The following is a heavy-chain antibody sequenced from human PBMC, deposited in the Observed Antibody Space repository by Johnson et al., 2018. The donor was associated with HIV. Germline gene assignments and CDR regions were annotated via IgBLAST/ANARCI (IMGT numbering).Heavy chain of an antibody. J-gene: IGHJ3*02. CDR3: ARDLIVGASGSDAFDI. CDR1: GFTFSSYA. Sequence: QVQLVESGGGVVQPGRSLRLSCAASGFTFSSYAMHWVRQAPGKGLEWVAVISYDGSEKYYADSVKGRFTISRDNSRNTLYLQMKSLRAEDTAVYYCARDLIVGASGSDAFDIWGQ. CDR2: ISYDGSEK. D-gene: IGHD1-26*01. V-gene: IGHV3-30*04.